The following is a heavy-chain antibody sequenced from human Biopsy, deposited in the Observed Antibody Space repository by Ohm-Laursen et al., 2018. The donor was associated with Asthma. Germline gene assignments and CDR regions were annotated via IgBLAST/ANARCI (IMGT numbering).Heavy chain of an antibody. J-gene: IGHJ4*02. Sequence: SETLSLTCSVYGGSISSFYWSWIRQSPEKGLEWMGYVYWTGSTNYNPPLKSRVTMSVDTSKNRIFLELTSVAAADTAVYYCVRAVRNEQWLAPFDYWGQGKPVTVSS. CDR2: VYWTGST. V-gene: IGHV4-59*01. CDR1: GGSISSFY. CDR3: VRAVRNEQWLAPFDY. D-gene: IGHD6-19*01.